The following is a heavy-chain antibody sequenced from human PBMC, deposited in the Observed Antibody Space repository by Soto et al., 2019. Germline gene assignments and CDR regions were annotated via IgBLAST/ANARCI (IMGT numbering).Heavy chain of an antibody. CDR1: GFNFNNFA. J-gene: IGHJ6*02. D-gene: IGHD1-26*01. CDR3: AKVYSGSYTYQYFYGMDF. V-gene: IGHV3-23*01. CDR2: MSGSGSAT. Sequence: GGSLRLSCAASGFNFNNFAMNWVRQAPGKGLEWVSVMSGSGSATYYAESVKGRFTISRDNSKNTLYLQMNSLRAEDTAVYYCAKVYSGSYTYQYFYGMDFWGQGTTVTVSS.